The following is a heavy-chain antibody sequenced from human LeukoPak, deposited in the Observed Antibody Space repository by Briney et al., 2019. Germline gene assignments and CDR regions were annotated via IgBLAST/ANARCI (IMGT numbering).Heavy chain of an antibody. CDR1: GASVNGASVTSYY. Sequence: PSETLSLTCTVSGASVNGASVTSYYWSWIRQPPRKGLGWIGYIHYSGSNSYNPSLKSRVTISVDTPKNQFSLKLISVTAADTAVYYCARGRARSQHYYGSGKGWPFDPWGQGTLVTVSS. D-gene: IGHD3-10*01. V-gene: IGHV4-61*01. J-gene: IGHJ5*02. CDR3: ARGRARSQHYYGSGKGWPFDP. CDR2: IHYSGSN.